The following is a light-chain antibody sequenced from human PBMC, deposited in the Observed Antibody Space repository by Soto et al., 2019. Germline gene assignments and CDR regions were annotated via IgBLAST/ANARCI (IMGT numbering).Light chain of an antibody. V-gene: IGKV4-1*01. CDR2: WAS. J-gene: IGKJ1*01. CDR3: QQYYSTPHT. CDR1: QSVLYSSNNNNY. Sequence: DIVMTQSPDSLAVSLGERATINCKSSQSVLYSSNNNNYLAWYQQKPGQPPKLLIYWASTRESGVPDRFSGSGSGTDFTLSISSLQAVDVAVYYCQQYYSTPHTFGQGTKVEIK.